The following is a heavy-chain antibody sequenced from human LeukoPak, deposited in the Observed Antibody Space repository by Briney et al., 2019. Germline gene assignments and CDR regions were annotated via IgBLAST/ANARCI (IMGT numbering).Heavy chain of an antibody. V-gene: IGHV4-39*01. CDR1: GGSISSSSYY. CDR2: IYYSGST. CDR3: AGHRFYYGMDV. J-gene: IGHJ6*02. Sequence: SETLSLTCTVSGGSISSSSYYWGWIRQPPGKGLEWIGSIYYSGSTYYNPSLKSRVTISVDTSKNQFSLKLSSVTAADTAVYYCAGHRFYYGMDVWGQGTTVTVSS.